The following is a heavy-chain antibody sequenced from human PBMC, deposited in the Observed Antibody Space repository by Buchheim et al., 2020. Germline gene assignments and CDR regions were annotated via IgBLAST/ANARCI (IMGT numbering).Heavy chain of an antibody. J-gene: IGHJ6*02. CDR1: GFTFSSYW. V-gene: IGHV3-74*01. CDR2: INSDGSST. D-gene: IGHD3-3*01. CDR3: AKGVGFLEWLLYSYYGMDV. Sequence: EVQLVESGGGLVQPGGSLRLSCAASGFTFSSYWMHWVRQAPGKGLVWVSRINSDGSSTSYADSVKGRFTISRDNAKNTLSLQMNSLRAEDTAVYYCAKGVGFLEWLLYSYYGMDVWGQGTT.